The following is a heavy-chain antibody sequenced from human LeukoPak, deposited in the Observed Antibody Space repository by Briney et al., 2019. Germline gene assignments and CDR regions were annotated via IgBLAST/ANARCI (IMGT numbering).Heavy chain of an antibody. Sequence: GASVEVSCKASGYALTELSMHCVRQAPGEGRGWVGCVDPEDGETIYAQKFQGRVTMTEDTSTDTACMDLSSLRSEDTAVYYCATGRRIGSGNFRYWGQGTLVTVSS. CDR2: VDPEDGET. CDR1: GYALTELS. CDR3: ATGRRIGSGNFRY. D-gene: IGHD3-10*01. J-gene: IGHJ4*02. V-gene: IGHV1-24*01.